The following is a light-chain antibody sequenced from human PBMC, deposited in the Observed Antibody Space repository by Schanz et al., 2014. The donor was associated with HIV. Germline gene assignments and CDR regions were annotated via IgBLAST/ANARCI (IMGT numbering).Light chain of an antibody. J-gene: IGLJ2*01. CDR2: DVT. V-gene: IGLV2-11*01. Sequence: QSALTQPRSVSGSPGQSVAISCTGTSGDVGAYDLVSWYQQHPGKAPKLVIFDVTKRPSGVPDRFSGSKSGNTASLTISGVQGDDEADYFCCSHGGSKPVIFGGGTKLTVL. CDR1: SGDVGAYDL. CDR3: CSHGGSKPVI.